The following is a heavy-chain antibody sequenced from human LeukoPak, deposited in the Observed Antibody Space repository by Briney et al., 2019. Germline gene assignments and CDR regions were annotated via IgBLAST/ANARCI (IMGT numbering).Heavy chain of an antibody. CDR1: GYTFTKYY. Sequence: GASVKVSCKASGYTFTKYYMHWVRQAPGQGLERMGIINPSGGSTSYAQKFQGRVTMTRDASTSRVYMEVSSLRSEDTAVYYCARDSNSGAFDIWGQGTMVTVSS. CDR3: ARDSNSGAFDI. V-gene: IGHV1-46*01. CDR2: INPSGGST. J-gene: IGHJ3*02. D-gene: IGHD6-6*01.